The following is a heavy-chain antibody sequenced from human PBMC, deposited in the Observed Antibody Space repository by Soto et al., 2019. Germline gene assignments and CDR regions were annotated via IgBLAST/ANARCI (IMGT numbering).Heavy chain of an antibody. V-gene: IGHV1-18*01. CDR3: ARAWISLYYDIDWFDP. D-gene: IGHD3-9*01. CDR2: ISAYNGNT. Sequence: QVQLVQSGAEVKKPGASVKVSCKASGYTFTSYGISWVRQAPGQGLEWMGWISAYNGNTNYAQKLQGRVTMTTDTSTSTADMELRSLRSDDTAVYYCARAWISLYYDIDWFDPWGQGTLVTVSS. J-gene: IGHJ5*02. CDR1: GYTFTSYG.